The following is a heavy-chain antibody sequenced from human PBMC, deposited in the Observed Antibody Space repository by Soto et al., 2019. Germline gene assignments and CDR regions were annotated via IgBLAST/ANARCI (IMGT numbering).Heavy chain of an antibody. CDR1: GYTFTSYG. J-gene: IGHJ4*02. V-gene: IGHV1-18*01. CDR3: ARDRGSYALDY. CDR2: ISSNNGNT. Sequence: QVQLVQSGAEVKKPGASVKVSCKASGYTFTSYGISWVRQAPGQGLEWMGWISSNNGNTNYVQKLQGRVTMTTDTSTSPAYIELRSLRADDTAVYYCARDRGSYALDYWGQGTLVTVSS. D-gene: IGHD1-26*01.